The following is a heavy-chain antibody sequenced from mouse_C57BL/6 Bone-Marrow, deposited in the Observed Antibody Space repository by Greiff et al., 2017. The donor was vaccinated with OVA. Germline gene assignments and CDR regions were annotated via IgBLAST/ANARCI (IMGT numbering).Heavy chain of an antibody. CDR3: ARESYWYFDV. J-gene: IGHJ1*03. CDR2: ISYDGSN. V-gene: IGHV3-6*01. CDR1: GYSITSGYY. Sequence: EVQLQQSGPGLVKPSQSLSLTCSVTGYSITSGYYWNWIRQFPGNKLEWMGYISYDGSNNYNPSLKNRISITRDTSKNQFFLKLNSVTTEDTATYYCARESYWYFDVWGTGTTVTVSS.